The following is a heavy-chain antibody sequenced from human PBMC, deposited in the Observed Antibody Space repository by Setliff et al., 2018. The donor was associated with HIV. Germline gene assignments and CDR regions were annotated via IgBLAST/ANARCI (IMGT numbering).Heavy chain of an antibody. CDR2: ISSSSSSI. V-gene: IGHV3-48*01. D-gene: IGHD2-2*01. J-gene: IGHJ4*02. CDR3: ATDSPSFY. CDR1: GFTFSAYS. Sequence: LRLSCAASGFTFSAYSLNWVRQAPGKGLEWISCISSSSSSIYYADSVKGRFTISRDNAKNSLYLQMKSLRAEDTALYYCATDSPSFYWGQGTLVTVSS.